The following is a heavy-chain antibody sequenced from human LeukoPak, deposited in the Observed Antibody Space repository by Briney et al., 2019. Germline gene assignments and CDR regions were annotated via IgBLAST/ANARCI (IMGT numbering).Heavy chain of an antibody. CDR3: ARARAGIQAGFDY. D-gene: IGHD1-1*01. CDR2: ISSGSSYI. J-gene: IGHJ4*02. Sequence: GESLRLSCAASGFTFSTYSINWVRQAPGKGLEWVSSISSGSSYIYYADSVKGRFTISRDNAKNSLYLQMNSLRVEDTAVYYCARARAGIQAGFDYWGQGTLVTVSS. CDR1: GFTFSTYS. V-gene: IGHV3-21*01.